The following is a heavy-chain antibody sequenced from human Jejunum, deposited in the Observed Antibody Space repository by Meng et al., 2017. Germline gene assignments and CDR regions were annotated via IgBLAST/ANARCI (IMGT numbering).Heavy chain of an antibody. CDR1: ADSISSVYW. J-gene: IGHJ4*02. D-gene: IGHD5-18*01. V-gene: IGHV4-4*02. Sequence: QIQLQGSHPGMVTASHTLSRTCAGSADSISSVYWLTWVRQSPGKGLEWIGEIYHSGSTNYKPSLKSRVTISVDKSKNQFSLKLTSVTAADTAVYYCARGGYYSFDYWGQGTLVTVSS. CDR2: IYHSGST. CDR3: ARGGYYSFDY.